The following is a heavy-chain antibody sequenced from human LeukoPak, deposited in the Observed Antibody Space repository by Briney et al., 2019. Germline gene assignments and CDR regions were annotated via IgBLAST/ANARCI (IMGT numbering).Heavy chain of an antibody. V-gene: IGHV3-23*01. D-gene: IGHD6-19*01. CDR1: GFTFSSYA. J-gene: IGHJ4*02. CDR3: ATMGIAVVNSFDY. Sequence: GGSLRLSCAASGFTFSSYAMSWVRQAPGKGLEWVSAISGSGGSTYYADSVKGRFIISRDNSKNTLYLQMNSLRAEDTAVYYCATMGIAVVNSFDYWGQGTLVTVSS. CDR2: ISGSGGST.